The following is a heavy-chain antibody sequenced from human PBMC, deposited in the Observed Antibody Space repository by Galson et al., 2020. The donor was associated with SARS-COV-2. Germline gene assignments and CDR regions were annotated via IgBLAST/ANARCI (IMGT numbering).Heavy chain of an antibody. CDR3: ARAGEGGSYYYYYGMDV. V-gene: IGHV3-13*01. J-gene: IGHJ6*02. CDR2: IGTAGDT. Sequence: GSLRLSCAASGFTFSSYDMHWVRQAPGKGLEWVSAIGTAGDTYYPGSVKGRFTISRENAKNSLYLQMNRLRAGDTAVYYCARAGEGGSYYYYYGMDVWGQGTTFTVCS. CDR1: GFTFSSYD. D-gene: IGHD1-26*01.